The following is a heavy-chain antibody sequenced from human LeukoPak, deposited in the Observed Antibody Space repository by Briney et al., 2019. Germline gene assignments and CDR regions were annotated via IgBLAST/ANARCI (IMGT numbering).Heavy chain of an antibody. J-gene: IGHJ4*02. CDR3: ARVGYCSSTSCYFDFDY. CDR1: GFTFSSYW. CDR2: IKQDGSEK. D-gene: IGHD2-2*03. V-gene: IGHV3-7*01. Sequence: GGSLRLSCAASGFTFSSYWMSWVRQAPGKGLEWVANIKQDGSEKYYVDSVKGRFTTSRDNAKNSLYLQMNSLRAEDTAVYYCARVGYCSSTSCYFDFDYWGQGTLVTVSS.